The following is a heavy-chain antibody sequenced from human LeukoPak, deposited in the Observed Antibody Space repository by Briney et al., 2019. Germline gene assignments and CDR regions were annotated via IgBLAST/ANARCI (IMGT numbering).Heavy chain of an antibody. V-gene: IGHV3-30*02. CDR2: IRYDGSYK. CDR1: GFTFSSYG. D-gene: IGHD5-12*01. Sequence: GGSVRLSCAASGFTFSSYGMYWVRQAPGKGLEWVAFIRYDGSYKYYADSVKGRFTISRDNSKNTLYLQMNSLRPEDTAVHYCAKDQMATMIYWFDPWGQGTLVTVSS. J-gene: IGHJ5*02. CDR3: AKDQMATMIYWFDP.